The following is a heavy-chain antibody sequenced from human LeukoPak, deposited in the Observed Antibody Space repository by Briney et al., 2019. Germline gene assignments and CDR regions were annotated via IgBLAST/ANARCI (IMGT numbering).Heavy chain of an antibody. V-gene: IGHV3-48*03. D-gene: IGHD1-26*01. CDR2: ISSSGSTI. CDR1: GFTFSSYE. Sequence: PGGSLRLSCAASGFTFSSYEMNWVRQAPGKGLEWVSYISSSGSTIYYADSVKGRFTISRDNAKNSLYLQMNSLRAEDTAVYYCARIAYSGSYPVIDYWGQGTLVTVSS. CDR3: ARIAYSGSYPVIDY. J-gene: IGHJ4*02.